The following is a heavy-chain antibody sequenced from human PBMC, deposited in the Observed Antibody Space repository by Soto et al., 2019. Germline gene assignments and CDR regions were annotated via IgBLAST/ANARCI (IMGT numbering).Heavy chain of an antibody. J-gene: IGHJ6*02. CDR1: GFTFSSYW. V-gene: IGHV3-7*01. Sequence: PGGSLRLSCAASGFTFSSYWMSWVRQAQGKGLGWVANIKQDGSEKYYVDSVKGRFTISRDNAMTSLCLKMNGLMAEDTAVSYCTRENYCSWSGCHYYYYGMDVWGQGTTVTVSS. D-gene: IGHD3-3*01. CDR3: TRENYCSWSGCHYYYYGMDV. CDR2: IKQDGSEK.